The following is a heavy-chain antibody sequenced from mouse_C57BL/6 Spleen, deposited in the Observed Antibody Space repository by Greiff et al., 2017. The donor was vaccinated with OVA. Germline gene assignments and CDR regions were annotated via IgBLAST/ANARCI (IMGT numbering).Heavy chain of an antibody. CDR3: TRSSFTTVVATRYAMDY. D-gene: IGHD1-1*01. Sequence: VQLVESGAELVRPGASVTLSCKASGYTFTDYEMHWVKQTPVHGLEWIGAIDPETGGTAYNQKFKGKAILTADKSSSTAYMELRSLTSEDSAVYYCTRSSFTTVVATRYAMDYWGQGTSVTVSS. CDR2: IDPETGGT. V-gene: IGHV1-15*01. J-gene: IGHJ4*01. CDR1: GYTFTDYE.